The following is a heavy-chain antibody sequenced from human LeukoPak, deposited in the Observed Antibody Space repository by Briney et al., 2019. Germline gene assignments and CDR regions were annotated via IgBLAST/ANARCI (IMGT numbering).Heavy chain of an antibody. CDR3: AREWLAARRGYFDY. V-gene: IGHV4-31*03. CDR2: IYYSGST. J-gene: IGHJ4*02. CDR1: GGSISSGGYY. D-gene: IGHD6-6*01. Sequence: SETLSLTCTVSGGSISSGGYYWSWIRQHPGKGLEWIGYIYYSGSTYYNPSLKSRVTISVDTSKNQFSLKLSSVTAADTAVYYCAREWLAARRGYFDYWGQGTLVTVSS.